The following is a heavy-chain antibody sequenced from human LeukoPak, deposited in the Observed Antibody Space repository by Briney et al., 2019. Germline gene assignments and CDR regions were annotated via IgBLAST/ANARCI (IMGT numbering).Heavy chain of an antibody. CDR1: GFTFSNAW. D-gene: IGHD3-10*01. Sequence: GRSLRLSCAASGFTFSNAWMSWVRQAPGKGLAWVGRIKSKTDGGTTDYAAPVKGRFTISRDDSKNTLYLQMNSLKTEDTAVYYCTTVTMVRGVIRVDPWGQGTLVTVSS. V-gene: IGHV3-15*01. CDR2: IKSKTDGGTT. J-gene: IGHJ5*02. CDR3: TTVTMVRGVIRVDP.